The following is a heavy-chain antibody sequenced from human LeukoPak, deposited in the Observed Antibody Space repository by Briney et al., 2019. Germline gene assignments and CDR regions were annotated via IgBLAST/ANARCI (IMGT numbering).Heavy chain of an antibody. J-gene: IGHJ3*01. V-gene: IGHV1-2*02. Sequence: SVKVSCKTCGYTFTGYYMHWVRQAPGQGLEWMGWISPNSGDTNYAQKFQGRVTMTRETSISTAYMELSSLRSDDTAVYSCARWTILLPDWGQGTMVTVSS. D-gene: IGHD2-15*01. CDR2: ISPNSGDT. CDR3: ARWTILLPD. CDR1: GYTFTGYY.